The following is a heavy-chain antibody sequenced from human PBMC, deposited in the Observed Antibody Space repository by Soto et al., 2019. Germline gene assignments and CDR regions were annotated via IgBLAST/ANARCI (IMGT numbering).Heavy chain of an antibody. CDR3: ARDRATDIRFDS. CDR1: GFSISDFY. D-gene: IGHD5-12*01. J-gene: IGHJ5*01. V-gene: IGHV3-11*01. CDR2: ISGRSDVI. Sequence: QVHLVESGGGLVKPGGSLRLSCAASGFSISDFYMSWVRQIPGKGLEWISYISGRSDVIHYVDSVKGRFTFSRDNARNSVFLQMHSLRADDSGIYFCARDRATDIRFDSWGQGTLVTVSS.